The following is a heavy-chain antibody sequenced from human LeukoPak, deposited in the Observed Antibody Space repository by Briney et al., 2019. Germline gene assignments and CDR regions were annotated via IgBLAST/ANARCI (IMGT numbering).Heavy chain of an antibody. Sequence: PGGSLRLSCAASGFTVSSNYMSWVRQAPGKGLEWVSVIYSGGSTYYADSVKGRFTISRDNSKNTLYLQMNSLRAEDTAVYYCARENTAMVDFDFWGQGTWSPSPQ. CDR1: GFTVSSNY. CDR3: ARENTAMVDFDF. J-gene: IGHJ4*02. CDR2: IYSGGST. D-gene: IGHD5-18*01. V-gene: IGHV3-66*02.